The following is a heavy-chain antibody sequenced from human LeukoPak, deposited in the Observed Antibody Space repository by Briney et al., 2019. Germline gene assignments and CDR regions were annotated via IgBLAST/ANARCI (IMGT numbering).Heavy chain of an antibody. V-gene: IGHV3-23*01. CDR3: VKASDPYYFDY. CDR1: GFTFSNYA. Sequence: GGSLRLSCAASGFTFSNYAMHWVRQAPGKGLEWVSGISASGESTFYADSVKGRFTISRDKSNNALYLQMNSLRAEDTAVYYCVKASDPYYFDYWGQGTLVTVSS. J-gene: IGHJ4*02. CDR2: ISASGEST.